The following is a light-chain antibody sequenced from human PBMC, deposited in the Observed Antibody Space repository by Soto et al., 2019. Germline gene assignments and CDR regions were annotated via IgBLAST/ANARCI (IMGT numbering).Light chain of an antibody. CDR2: ESD. J-gene: IGLJ1*01. CDR3: GTWDSYLLSYV. Sequence: QSVLTQPPSVSAAPGQKVTISCAGSSSNIGINYVSWYQQIPGTAPKLLIYESDKRPSGIPDRFSGSKSGTSATLVITRLQTGDEADYYCGTWDSYLLSYVFGTGTQLTVL. V-gene: IGLV1-51*02. CDR1: SSNIGINY.